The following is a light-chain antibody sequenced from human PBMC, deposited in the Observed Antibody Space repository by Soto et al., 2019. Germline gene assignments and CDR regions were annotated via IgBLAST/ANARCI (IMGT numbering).Light chain of an antibody. J-gene: IGLJ2*01. Sequence: QSALTQPPSASGSPGQPVTISCTGTSSDVGGYNYVSWYQQHPGKAPKLMIYEVSKRPSGVPDRFSGSKSGNTASLTVSGLQAEDEADYYYSSYAGSSVVVFGGGTKVTVL. CDR2: EVS. V-gene: IGLV2-8*01. CDR3: SSYAGSSVVV. CDR1: SSDVGGYNY.